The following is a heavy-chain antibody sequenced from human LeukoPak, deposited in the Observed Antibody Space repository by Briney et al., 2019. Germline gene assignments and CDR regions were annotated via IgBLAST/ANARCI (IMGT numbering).Heavy chain of an antibody. CDR2: ISSSSSSYI. Sequence: PGGPLRLSCAASGFTFSSYAMHWVRQAPGKGLEWVSSISSSSSSYIYYADSVKGRFTISRDNAKNSLYLQMNSLRAEDTAVYYCARDPNYSSGWFDAFDIWGQGTMVTVSS. D-gene: IGHD6-19*01. V-gene: IGHV3-21*01. J-gene: IGHJ3*02. CDR1: GFTFSSYA. CDR3: ARDPNYSSGWFDAFDI.